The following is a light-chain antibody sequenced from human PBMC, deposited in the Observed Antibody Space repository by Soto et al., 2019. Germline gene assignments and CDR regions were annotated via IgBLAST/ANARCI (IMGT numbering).Light chain of an antibody. CDR2: KVS. Sequence: DVVMTQSPLSLPVTLGQPASISCRSSQSLVYTNGNTYLNWFQQRPGQSPRRLIYKVSNRDSGVPDRFSGSGSVTDFTLTISRVEAEDVWVYYCMQGTHWTRTFGQGTRVEIK. J-gene: IGKJ1*01. CDR3: MQGTHWTRT. V-gene: IGKV2-30*01. CDR1: QSLVYTNGNTY.